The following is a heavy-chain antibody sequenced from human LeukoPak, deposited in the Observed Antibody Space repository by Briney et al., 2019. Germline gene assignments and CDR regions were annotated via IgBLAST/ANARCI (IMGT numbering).Heavy chain of an antibody. J-gene: IGHJ6*02. CDR2: IYTSGST. V-gene: IGHV4-61*02. Sequence: SETLSLTCTVSGGSISSSSYSWNWIRQPAGKGLEWIGRIYTSGSTNYNPSLKSRVTMSVDTSKNQFSLKLSSVTAADTAVYYCARDALYYYGMDVWGQGTTVTVSS. CDR1: GGSISSSSYS. CDR3: ARDALYYYGMDV.